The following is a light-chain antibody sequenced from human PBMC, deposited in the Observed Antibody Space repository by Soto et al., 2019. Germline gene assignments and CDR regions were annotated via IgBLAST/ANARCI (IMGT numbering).Light chain of an antibody. Sequence: EIILTQSPASLSVSPGERATLSCRASQSVNNNLAWYQQKPGQAPRLLIYGASTRATGIPGRFRGSGSGTEFTLTITILQSEDFSVYFCQQYNNLPPYTFGQGTKLEIK. CDR2: GAS. CDR1: QSVNNN. J-gene: IGKJ2*01. CDR3: QQYNNLPPYT. V-gene: IGKV3-15*01.